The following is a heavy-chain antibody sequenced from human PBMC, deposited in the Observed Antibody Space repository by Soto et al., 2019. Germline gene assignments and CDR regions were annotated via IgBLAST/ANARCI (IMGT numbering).Heavy chain of an antibody. Sequence: QVQLVESGGGVVQPGRSLRLSCAASGFTFSSSGMHWVRQAPGKGLEWLAVICYDGSNQYYEDSVKGRFTISRDNSQNTLFLQMKSLRAEDTAVSYCAKSGTGNYFDYWGQGTLVTVSS. V-gene: IGHV3-33*06. CDR2: ICYDGSNQ. J-gene: IGHJ4*02. CDR1: GFTFSSSG. CDR3: AKSGTGNYFDY.